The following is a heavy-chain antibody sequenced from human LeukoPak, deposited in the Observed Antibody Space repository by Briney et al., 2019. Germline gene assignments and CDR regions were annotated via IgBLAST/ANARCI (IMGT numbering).Heavy chain of an antibody. V-gene: IGHV3-23*01. CDR2: ISGGGDGT. CDR3: AKALDGDYVRDFDY. Sequence: GGSLRLSCAASGFAFSSYAMSWVRQAPGKGLEWVSAISGGGDGTYYADSVRGRFTISRDNSKSTLYLQMNSLTAEDTAVYYCAKALDGDYVRDFDYWGQGTLVTVSS. CDR1: GFAFSSYA. J-gene: IGHJ4*02. D-gene: IGHD2-21*02.